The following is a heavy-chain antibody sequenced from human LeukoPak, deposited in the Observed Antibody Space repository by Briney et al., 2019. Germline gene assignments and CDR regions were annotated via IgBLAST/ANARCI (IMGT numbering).Heavy chain of an antibody. V-gene: IGHV3-48*01. Sequence: PGGSLRLSCAASGFTFSSYSMNWVRQAPGKGLEWVSYISSSSSTIYYADSVKGRFTISRDNAKNSLYLQMNSLRAEDTAVYYCARDWRYCSSTSCYVLDYWGQGTLVTVSS. D-gene: IGHD2-2*01. CDR1: GFTFSSYS. CDR2: ISSSSSTI. CDR3: ARDWRYCSSTSCYVLDY. J-gene: IGHJ4*02.